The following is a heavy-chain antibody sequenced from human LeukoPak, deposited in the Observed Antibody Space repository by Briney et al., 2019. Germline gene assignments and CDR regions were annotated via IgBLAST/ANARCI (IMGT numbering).Heavy chain of an antibody. D-gene: IGHD2-15*01. CDR1: GFTFSNYA. V-gene: IGHV5-51*01. CDR2: IYPGDSDT. Sequence: GGSLRLSCAASGFTFSNYAMSWVRQVPGKGLEWMGIIYPGDSDTRYSPSFQGQVTISADKSISTAYLQWSSLKASDIVMYYCARLGIAAKVNYYYYYMDVWGKGTTVTVSS. CDR3: ARLGIAAKVNYYYYYMDV. J-gene: IGHJ6*03.